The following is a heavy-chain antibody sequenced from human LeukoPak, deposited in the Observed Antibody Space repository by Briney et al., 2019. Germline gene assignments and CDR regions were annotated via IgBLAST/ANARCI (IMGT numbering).Heavy chain of an antibody. V-gene: IGHV3-23*01. CDR1: GFTVSSNY. CDR3: AKDSSYYDFWSGSLGAGGLI. J-gene: IGHJ4*02. CDR2: ISGSGGST. Sequence: GGSLRLSCAASGFTVSSNYMSWVRQAPGKGLEWVSAISGSGGSTYYADSVKGRFTISRDNSKNTLYLQMNSLRAEDTAVYYCAKDSSYYDFWSGSLGAGGLIWGQGTLVTVSS. D-gene: IGHD3-3*01.